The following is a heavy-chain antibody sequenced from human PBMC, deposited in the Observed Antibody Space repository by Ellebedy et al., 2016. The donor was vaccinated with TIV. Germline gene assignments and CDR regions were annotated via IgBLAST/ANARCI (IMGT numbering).Heavy chain of an antibody. Sequence: PGGSLRLSCAASGLTFSDYYMSWIRQALGKGLAWVSYISSRGSTIYYADSVKGRFTITRDNAKNSLYLQMNSLRAEDTAVYYCAREPGDAGGMDVWGQGTTVTVSS. J-gene: IGHJ6*02. CDR1: GLTFSDYY. D-gene: IGHD4-17*01. CDR3: AREPGDAGGMDV. CDR2: ISSRGSTI. V-gene: IGHV3-11*01.